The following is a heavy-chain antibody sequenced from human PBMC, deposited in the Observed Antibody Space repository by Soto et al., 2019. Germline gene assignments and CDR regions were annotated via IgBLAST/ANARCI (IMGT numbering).Heavy chain of an antibody. J-gene: IGHJ3*02. V-gene: IGHV1-45*02. Sequence: SVKVSCKASGYTITYSYLHWGRQAPGQALEWMGWITPFNGNTNYAQKFQDRVTITRDRSMSTAYMELSSLRSEDTAMYYCACGDYSDAFDIWGQGTMVTVSS. CDR2: ITPFNGNT. CDR3: ACGDYSDAFDI. CDR1: GYTITYSY. D-gene: IGHD4-17*01.